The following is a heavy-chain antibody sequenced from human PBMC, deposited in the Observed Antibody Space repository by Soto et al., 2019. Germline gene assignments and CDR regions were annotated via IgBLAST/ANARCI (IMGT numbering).Heavy chain of an antibody. J-gene: IGHJ4*02. CDR3: ARVAAAGLPYFTGPPFDN. V-gene: IGHV4-59*08. CDR2: IYYSGST. D-gene: IGHD6-13*01. Sequence: SETLSLTCTVAGGSISSYYWSWIRQPPGKGLEWIGYIYYSGSTNYNPSLKSRVTISVDTSKNQFSLKLSSVTAADTAVYYCARVAAAGLPYFTGPPFDNWGQGTLVTVSS. CDR1: GGSISSYY.